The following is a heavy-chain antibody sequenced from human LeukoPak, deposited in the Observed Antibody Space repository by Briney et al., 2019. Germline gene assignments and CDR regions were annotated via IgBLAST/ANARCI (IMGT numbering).Heavy chain of an antibody. CDR1: GYTFTGYY. Sequence: TSVKVSCKASGYTFTGYYMHWVRQAPGQGLEWMGWINPNSGGTNYAQRFQGRVTMTRDTSISTAYMELSRLRSDDTAVYYCARVSSGYDLYYYYYSMDVWGQGTTVTVSS. J-gene: IGHJ6*02. V-gene: IGHV1-2*02. CDR3: ARVSSGYDLYYYYYSMDV. CDR2: INPNSGGT. D-gene: IGHD5-12*01.